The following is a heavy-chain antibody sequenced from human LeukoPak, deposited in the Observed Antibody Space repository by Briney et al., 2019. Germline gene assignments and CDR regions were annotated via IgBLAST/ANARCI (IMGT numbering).Heavy chain of an antibody. J-gene: IGHJ4*02. CDR1: GGSFSGYY. D-gene: IGHD3-10*01. Sequence: SETLSLTCAVYGGSFSGYYWSWIRQPPGKGLEWIGEINHSGSTNYNPSLKSRVTISVDTSKNRFSLKLSSVTAADTAVYYCARGPGGIYGSGSYYNSGYFDYWGQGTLVTVSS. V-gene: IGHV4-34*01. CDR3: ARGPGGIYGSGSYYNSGYFDY. CDR2: INHSGST.